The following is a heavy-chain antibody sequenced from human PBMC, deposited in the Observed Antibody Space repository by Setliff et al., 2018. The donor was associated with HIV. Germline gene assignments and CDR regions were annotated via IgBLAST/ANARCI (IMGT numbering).Heavy chain of an antibody. D-gene: IGHD2-15*01. Sequence: GASVKVSCKASRYTFTGHYMHWVRQAPGQGLEWVGWINPSSGGTNYAQKFQGRVTMTRDTSISTAYMELSRLTSDDTAVHYCARDGRYCSGGSCFTNRASYYYYYMDVWGKGTTVTVSS. CDR3: ARDGRYCSGGSCFTNRASYYYYYMDV. V-gene: IGHV1-2*02. J-gene: IGHJ6*03. CDR1: RYTFTGHY. CDR2: INPSSGGT.